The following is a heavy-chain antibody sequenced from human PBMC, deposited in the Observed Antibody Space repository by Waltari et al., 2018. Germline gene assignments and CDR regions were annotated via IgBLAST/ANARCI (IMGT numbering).Heavy chain of an antibody. D-gene: IGHD6-13*01. CDR1: GYTFTSYA. CDR2: INAGNGNT. Sequence: QVQLVQSGAEVKKPGASVKVSCKASGYTFTSYAMHWVRQAPGQRLEWMGWINAGNGNTKDSQKFQGRVTITRDTSASTAYMELSSLRSEDTAVYYCARDSPHSSSWYYFDYWGQGTLVTVSS. J-gene: IGHJ4*02. CDR3: ARDSPHSSSWYYFDY. V-gene: IGHV1-3*01.